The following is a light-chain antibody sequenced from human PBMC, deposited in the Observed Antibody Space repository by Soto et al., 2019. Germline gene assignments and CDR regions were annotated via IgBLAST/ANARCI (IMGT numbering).Light chain of an antibody. V-gene: IGKV3-11*02. Sequence: EIVLTQSPATLSLSPGERATLSCRASQSVSSYLAWYQQKPGQAPRLLIYDASNSATGIPARFSGSGSGRDFTLTISSLEAEDFAVYYCQQRSNWPPWTFGQGTKVEIK. CDR2: DAS. J-gene: IGKJ1*01. CDR1: QSVSSY. CDR3: QQRSNWPPWT.